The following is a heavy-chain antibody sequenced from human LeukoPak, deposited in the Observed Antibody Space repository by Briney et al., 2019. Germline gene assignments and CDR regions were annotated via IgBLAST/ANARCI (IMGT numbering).Heavy chain of an antibody. D-gene: IGHD5-24*01. CDR3: AKDLPDGYNPGLEY. CDR2: ITGSGGST. Sequence: SGGTLRLSCAASGFTFSSYGMSWVRQAPGKGLEWVSAITGSGGSTYYADSVKGRFTISRDNSKNTLYLQMNSLRAEDTAVYYCAKDLPDGYNPGLEYWGQGTLVTVSS. J-gene: IGHJ4*02. V-gene: IGHV3-23*01. CDR1: GFTFSSYG.